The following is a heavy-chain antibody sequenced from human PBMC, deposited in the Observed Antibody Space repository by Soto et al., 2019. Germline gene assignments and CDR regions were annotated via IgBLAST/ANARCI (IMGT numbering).Heavy chain of an antibody. CDR1: GGTFSSYA. J-gene: IGHJ4*02. V-gene: IGHV1-69*13. Sequence: SVKVSCKASGGTFSSYAITWVRQAAGQGLEWMGGIIPIFGTANYAQKFQGRVTITADESTSTAYMELSSLRSEETAVYYCAREVRASGKQLVGMDGWVCWGQGTLVTVSS. CDR2: IIPIFGTA. D-gene: IGHD6-6*01. CDR3: AREVRASGKQLVGMDGWVC.